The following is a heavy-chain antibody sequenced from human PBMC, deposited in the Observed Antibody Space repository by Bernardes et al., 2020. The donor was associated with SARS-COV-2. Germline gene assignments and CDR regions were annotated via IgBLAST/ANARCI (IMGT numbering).Heavy chain of an antibody. CDR3: GKRAEVANHWYFDL. CDR1: GFSLSNYC. D-gene: IGHD2-21*01. CDR2: IGDGAT. J-gene: IGHJ2*01. V-gene: IGHV3-74*01. Sequence: GWSLRLSCEASGFSLSNYCMHWVRQVPGKGLVWLSRIGDGATTYADSVKGRFTISRDKARNTLHLQMDNLRVEDTAVYYCGKRAEVANHWYFDLWGRGTLVTVSS.